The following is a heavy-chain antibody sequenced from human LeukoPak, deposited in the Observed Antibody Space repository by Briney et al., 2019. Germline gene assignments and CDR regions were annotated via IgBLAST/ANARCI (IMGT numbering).Heavy chain of an antibody. CDR3: ARKVAYCAGDCYSGLAFDL. D-gene: IGHD2-21*02. Sequence: GRSLRLSCAASGFTFSSYGMHWVRQAPGKGLEWVAVISYDGSNKYYADSVKGRFTISRDNSKNTLYLQMNSLRAEDTAMYYCARKVAYCAGDCYSGLAFDLWGQGTMVTVSS. CDR2: ISYDGSNK. J-gene: IGHJ3*01. CDR1: GFTFSSYG. V-gene: IGHV3-30*03.